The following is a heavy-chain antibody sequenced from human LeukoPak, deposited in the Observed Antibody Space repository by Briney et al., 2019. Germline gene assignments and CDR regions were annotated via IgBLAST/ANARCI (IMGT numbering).Heavy chain of an antibody. CDR3: ARDSHRYYDSSGYSGTVYYFDY. V-gene: IGHV4-4*07. J-gene: IGHJ4*02. Sequence: SETLSLTCTVSGGSISSYYWSWIRQPPGKGLEWIGRIYTSGSTNYNPSLKSRVTMSVDTSKNQFSLKLSSVTAADTAVYYCARDSHRYYDSSGYSGTVYYFDYWGQGTLVTVSS. CDR1: GGSISSYY. CDR2: IYTSGST. D-gene: IGHD3-22*01.